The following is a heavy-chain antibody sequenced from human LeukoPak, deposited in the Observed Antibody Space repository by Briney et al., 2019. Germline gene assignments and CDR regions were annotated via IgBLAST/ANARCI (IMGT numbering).Heavy chain of an antibody. J-gene: IGHJ4*02. V-gene: IGHV3-30*02. CDR1: GFTFSSYG. Sequence: GGSLRLSCAASGFTFSSYGMHWVRQAPGKGLEWVAFIRYDGNNKYYADSVKGRFTISRDNSKNTLYLQMNSLRAEDTAVYYCAKDTNYYDSSGYSPFDYWGQGTLVTVSS. D-gene: IGHD3-22*01. CDR2: IRYDGNNK. CDR3: AKDTNYYDSSGYSPFDY.